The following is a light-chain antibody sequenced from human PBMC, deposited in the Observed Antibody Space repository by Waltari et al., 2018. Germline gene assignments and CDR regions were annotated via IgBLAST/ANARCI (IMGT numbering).Light chain of an antibody. Sequence: DIHMTQSPSSLPASVGNRVTIACRESQNISNYLNWYQQKPGKPPKLLIYAASTLKSGVPSKFSGSGSGTDFTLTISSLQPGDFATYYCQQSYSTPVTFGPGTKVDIK. V-gene: IGKV1-39*01. CDR1: QNISNY. CDR3: QQSYSTPVT. CDR2: AAS. J-gene: IGKJ3*01.